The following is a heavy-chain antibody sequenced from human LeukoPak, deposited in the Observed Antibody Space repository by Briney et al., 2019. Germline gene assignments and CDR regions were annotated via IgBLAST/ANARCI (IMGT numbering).Heavy chain of an antibody. V-gene: IGHV1-18*01. Sequence: ASVKVSCKASGGTFSSYAISWVRQAPGQGLEWMGWISAYNGNTNYAQKLQGRVTMTTDTSTSTAYMELRSLRSDDTAVYYCARGGGSCCTKWYFDYWGQGTLVTVSS. CDR1: GGTFSSYA. CDR3: ARGGGSCCTKWYFDY. J-gene: IGHJ4*02. D-gene: IGHD2-15*01. CDR2: ISAYNGNT.